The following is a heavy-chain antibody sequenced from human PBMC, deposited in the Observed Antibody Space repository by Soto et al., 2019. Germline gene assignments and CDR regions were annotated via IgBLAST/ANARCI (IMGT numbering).Heavy chain of an antibody. V-gene: IGHV4-61*01. CDR1: GGSVSSGSHY. D-gene: IGHD6-13*01. J-gene: IGHJ4*02. CDR3: ARARGAATARDY. CDR2: IYYRGST. Sequence: QVQLQESGPGLVKPSETLSLTCTVSGGSVSSGSHYWSWIRQPPGKGLDWIGYIYYRGSTNYNPSLKSRVTISADTSKNQFSLKLSSVTAADTAVYYCARARGAATARDYWGQGTLVTVSS.